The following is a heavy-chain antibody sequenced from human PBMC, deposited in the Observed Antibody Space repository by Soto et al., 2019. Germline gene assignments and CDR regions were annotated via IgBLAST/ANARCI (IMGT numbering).Heavy chain of an antibody. Sequence: QVQLVQSGAEVKKPGSSVKVSCKASGGTFSSYAISWVRQAPGQGLEWMGGISPIFGKANYAQKFQARVTITADESTSTAYMELSSLRAEDTAVYYCARATAYYYDSSGYQLDYSQHWGKGTLVTVSS. CDR3: ARATAYYYDSSGYQLDYSQH. CDR1: GGTFSSYA. D-gene: IGHD3-22*01. J-gene: IGHJ1*01. CDR2: ISPIFGKA. V-gene: IGHV1-69*01.